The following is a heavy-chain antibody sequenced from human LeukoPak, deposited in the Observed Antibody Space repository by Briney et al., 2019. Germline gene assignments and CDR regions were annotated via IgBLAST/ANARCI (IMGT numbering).Heavy chain of an antibody. CDR1: GFTFRGNW. V-gene: IGHV3-74*01. CDR2: INSDGSST. Sequence: PGRSLRLSCAVSGFTFRGNWMHWVRQAPGKGLVWVSRINSDGSSTSYADSVKGRFTISRDNAKNTLYLQMNSLRAEDTAVYYCATRDYFDYWGQGTLVSVSS. J-gene: IGHJ4*02. CDR3: ATRDYFDY.